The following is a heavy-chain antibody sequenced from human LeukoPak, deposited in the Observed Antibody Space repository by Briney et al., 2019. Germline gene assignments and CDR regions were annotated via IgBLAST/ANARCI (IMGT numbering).Heavy chain of an antibody. CDR1: GFTFSSYS. CDR3: VRARIAAAGTPVFYEYFQH. Sequence: PGGSLRLSCAASGFTFSSYSMNWVRQAPGKGLEWVSSISSSSSYIYYADSVKGRFTISRDNAKNSLYLQMNSLRAEDTAVYYCVRARIAAAGTPVFYEYFQHWGQGTLVTVSS. V-gene: IGHV3-21*04. J-gene: IGHJ1*01. CDR2: ISSSSSYI. D-gene: IGHD6-13*01.